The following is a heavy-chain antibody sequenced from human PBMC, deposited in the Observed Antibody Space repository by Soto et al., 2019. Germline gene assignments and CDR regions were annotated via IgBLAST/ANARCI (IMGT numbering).Heavy chain of an antibody. CDR1: GFSLSTTGVG. D-gene: IGHD2-21*02. J-gene: IGHJ4*02. CDR3: AHRSTASLFDY. V-gene: IGHV2-5*02. Sequence: QITLKESGPTLVKPTQTLTLTCTFSGFSLSTTGVGVGWLRQPPGKARGGLGVIFWDTNKRYSPSLESRLTIIKDTSKKQVVLIMTDMDPADTATYYCAHRSTASLFDYWGQGALVTVSS. CDR2: IFWDTNK.